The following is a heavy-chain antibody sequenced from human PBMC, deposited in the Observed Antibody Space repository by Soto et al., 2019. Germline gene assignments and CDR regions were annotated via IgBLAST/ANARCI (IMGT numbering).Heavy chain of an antibody. V-gene: IGHV1-18*01. CDR3: ARDFPRYDSSGYYSYYFDY. J-gene: IGHJ4*02. CDR2: INAYNGNT. D-gene: IGHD3-22*01. Sequence: GASVKVSCKASGYTFTSYGISWVRQAPGQGLEWMGWINAYNGNTNYAQKLQGRVTMTTDTSTSTAYMELRSLRSDDTAVYYCARDFPRYDSSGYYSYYFDYWGQGTLVTVS. CDR1: GYTFTSYG.